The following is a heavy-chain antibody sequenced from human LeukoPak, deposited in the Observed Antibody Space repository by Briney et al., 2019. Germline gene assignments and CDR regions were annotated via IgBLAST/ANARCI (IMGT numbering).Heavy chain of an antibody. J-gene: IGHJ4*02. CDR1: GGSISSSSYY. CDR3: AATRTGTTSVDY. Sequence: SETLSLTCTVSGGSISSSSYYWGWIRQPPGKGLEWIGSIYYSGSTYYNPSLKSRVTISVDTSKHQFSLKLSSVTAADTAVYYCAATRTGTTSVDYWGQGTLVTVSS. D-gene: IGHD1-1*01. CDR2: IYYSGST. V-gene: IGHV4-39*01.